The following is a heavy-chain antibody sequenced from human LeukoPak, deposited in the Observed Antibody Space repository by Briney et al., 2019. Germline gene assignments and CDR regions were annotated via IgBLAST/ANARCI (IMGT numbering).Heavy chain of an antibody. Sequence: SETLSLTCTASGGSISSYYWSWIRQPPGKGLEWIGYIHYSGSTKYNPSLKSRVTISLDTSRNQFSLKLNSVTAADTAVYYCAKSNGYGLVDIWGQGTMVTVSS. CDR3: AKSNGYGLVDI. CDR2: IHYSGST. V-gene: IGHV4-59*12. D-gene: IGHD3-10*01. CDR1: GGSISSYY. J-gene: IGHJ3*02.